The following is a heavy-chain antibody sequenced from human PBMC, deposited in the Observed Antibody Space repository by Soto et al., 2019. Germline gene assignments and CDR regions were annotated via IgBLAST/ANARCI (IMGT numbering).Heavy chain of an antibody. J-gene: IGHJ6*02. Sequence: GGSLRLSCAASGFTFSSYGMHWVRQAPGKGLEWVAVISYDGSNKYYADSVKGRFTISRDNSKNTLYLQMNSLRAEDTAVYYCAKDVDYYDSSGDCGMDVWGQGTTVTVS. CDR1: GFTFSSYG. V-gene: IGHV3-30*18. CDR3: AKDVDYYDSSGDCGMDV. CDR2: ISYDGSNK. D-gene: IGHD3-22*01.